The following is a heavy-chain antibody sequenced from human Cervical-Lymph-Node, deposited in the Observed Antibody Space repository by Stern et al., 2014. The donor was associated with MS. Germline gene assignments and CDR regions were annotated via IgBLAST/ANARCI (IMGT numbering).Heavy chain of an antibody. D-gene: IGHD2-2*01. CDR2: INGGNGKT. J-gene: IGHJ6*02. Sequence: QLVQSGAEVKKPGASVKVSCKASGYTFSGSAIHWVRQAPGQSLEWMGWINGGNGKTKYSQKFQGRVTMTRDTFASTAHMELSRLRYEDTAVYYCARDVGYCSSSRSYMLRMDVWGQGTTVTVSS. V-gene: IGHV1-3*01. CDR1: GYTFSGSA. CDR3: ARDVGYCSSSRSYMLRMDV.